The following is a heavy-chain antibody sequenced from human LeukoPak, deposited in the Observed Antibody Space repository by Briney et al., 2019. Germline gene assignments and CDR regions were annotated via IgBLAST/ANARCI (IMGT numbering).Heavy chain of an antibody. V-gene: IGHV3-74*01. CDR3: AKDHYWSIDY. CDR2: IKGDGIST. CDR1: GFDFSSNW. J-gene: IGHJ4*02. Sequence: GGRLRLSRAASGFDFSSNWMHWVRRAPGQGLVWVSRIKGDGISTNYADSVKGRFTISRDIAKNTLYLQMNSLRAEDTGVYYCAKDHYWSIDYWGRGTLVTVSA. D-gene: IGHD3-3*01.